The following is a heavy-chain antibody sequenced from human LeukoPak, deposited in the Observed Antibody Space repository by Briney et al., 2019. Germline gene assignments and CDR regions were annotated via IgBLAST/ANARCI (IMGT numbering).Heavy chain of an antibody. CDR2: ISGSGGST. J-gene: IGHJ4*02. CDR1: GFTFNNFA. Sequence: GGSLRLSCAASGFTFNNFAMSWVRQAPGKGLEWVPTISGSGGSTFYADSVKGRFPISRDNSKNTLFLQMNSLRVEDTAIYYCAKAGSSGWSSSGGDYWGQGSLVTVSS. V-gene: IGHV3-23*01. CDR3: AKAGSSGWSSSGGDY. D-gene: IGHD6-19*01.